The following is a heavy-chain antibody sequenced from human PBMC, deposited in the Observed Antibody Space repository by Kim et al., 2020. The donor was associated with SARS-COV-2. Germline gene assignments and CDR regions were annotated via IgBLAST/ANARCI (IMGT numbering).Heavy chain of an antibody. Sequence: SVKVSCKASGGTFSSYSVTWVRQAPGQGLEWMGSIIPILDITNSAKSFRGRLTITADKSTGTAYMELSSLGSEDTAVYFCARGKSGGATTVMKYWGQGTLVTVSS. CDR1: GGTFSSYS. V-gene: IGHV1-69*04. J-gene: IGHJ4*02. CDR2: IIPILDIT. D-gene: IGHD1-26*01. CDR3: ARGKSGGATTVMKY.